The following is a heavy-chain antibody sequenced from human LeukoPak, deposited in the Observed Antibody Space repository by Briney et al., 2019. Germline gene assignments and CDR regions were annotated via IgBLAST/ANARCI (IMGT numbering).Heavy chain of an antibody. CDR3: AKDLTDDYGDSNWFDP. CDR1: GFTFSSYA. Sequence: GGSLRLSGAASGFTFSSYAMSWVRQAPGKGLEWVSAISGSGGSTYYADSVKGRFTISRDNSKNTLYLQMNSLRAEDTAVYYCAKDLTDDYGDSNWFDPWGQGTLVTVSS. J-gene: IGHJ5*02. D-gene: IGHD4-17*01. CDR2: ISGSGGST. V-gene: IGHV3-23*01.